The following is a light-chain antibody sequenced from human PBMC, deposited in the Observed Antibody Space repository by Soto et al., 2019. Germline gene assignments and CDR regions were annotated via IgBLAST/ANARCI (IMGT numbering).Light chain of an antibody. CDR2: GAS. Sequence: MIMTQSPATLSLSTGERVTLSCRTSHSVNSHVAWYQQKPGQAPRLLLYGASTRATGIPVRFSGSGFGTEFTLTISSLQSEDFAVYYCQQYKNWPLFGQGTRLEIK. V-gene: IGKV3-15*01. CDR3: QQYKNWPL. CDR1: HSVNSH. J-gene: IGKJ5*01.